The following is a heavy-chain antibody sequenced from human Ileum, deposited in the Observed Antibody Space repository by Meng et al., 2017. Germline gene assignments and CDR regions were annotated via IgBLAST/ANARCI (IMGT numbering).Heavy chain of an antibody. D-gene: IGHD3-10*01. Sequence: QVQLQESGPGLVNPSQTLFPTFPVSCGSMRSCDNYWSWIRQPPGKGLEWIGYIYYSGSTYYTPSLKSRVIMSVDTSANRFSLNLNSVTAADTAVYFCARGAYLGSGYYFDYWGQGALVTVSS. J-gene: IGHJ4*02. V-gene: IGHV4-30-4*01. CDR3: ARGAYLGSGYYFDY. CDR1: CGSMRSCDNY. CDR2: IYYSGST.